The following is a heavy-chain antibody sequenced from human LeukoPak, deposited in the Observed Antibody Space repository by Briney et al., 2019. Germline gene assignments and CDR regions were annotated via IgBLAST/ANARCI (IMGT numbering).Heavy chain of an antibody. CDR2: IGPDGGGI. CDR1: GFILTTYP. CDR3: AKYAPPSTLLTRFFDY. V-gene: IGHV3-23*01. J-gene: IGHJ4*02. D-gene: IGHD5/OR15-5a*01. Sequence: GGSLRLSCAASGFILTTYPMAWVRQAPGKGLEWVSVIGPDGGGIQYVDSVKGRFTISRDTSKNTLYLQMNSLRAEDTAVYYCAKYAPPSTLLTRFFDYWGQGTLVTVSS.